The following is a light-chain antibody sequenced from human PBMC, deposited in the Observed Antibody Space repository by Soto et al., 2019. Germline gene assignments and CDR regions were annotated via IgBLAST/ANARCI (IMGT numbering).Light chain of an antibody. CDR1: SSDVGGCKY. CDR2: EVS. V-gene: IGLV2-14*01. CDR3: SSFTSSNTWV. Sequence: QSALTQPASVSGSPGQSITISCTGTSSDVGGCKYVSWYQQHPGKAPKLMIYEVSNRPSGVSNRFSGCKSGNTASLTISGLLAEEEADYYCSSFTSSNTWVFGGGTKLTVL. J-gene: IGLJ3*02.